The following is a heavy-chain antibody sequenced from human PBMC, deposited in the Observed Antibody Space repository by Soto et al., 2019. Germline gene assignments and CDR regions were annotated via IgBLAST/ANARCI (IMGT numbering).Heavy chain of an antibody. Sequence: GGFLRLSCAASGFTFSSYAMSWVRQAPGKGLEWVSAISGSGGSTYYADSVKGRFTISRDNSKNTLYLQMNSLRAEDTAVYYCAKKGEDSSSWSDYYYYYMDVWGKGTTVTVSS. D-gene: IGHD6-13*01. CDR3: AKKGEDSSSWSDYYYYYMDV. CDR2: ISGSGGST. V-gene: IGHV3-23*01. J-gene: IGHJ6*03. CDR1: GFTFSSYA.